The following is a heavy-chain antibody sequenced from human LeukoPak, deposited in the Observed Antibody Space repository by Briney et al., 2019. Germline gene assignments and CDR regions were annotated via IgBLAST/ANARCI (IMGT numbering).Heavy chain of an antibody. Sequence: SETLSLTCTVSGGSISSYYWSWIRQPPGKGLEWIGYIYYSGSTNYNPSLKSRVTISVDTSKNQFSLKLSSVTAADTAVYYCARVRITMVRGVIRSCYFDYWGQGTLVTVSS. J-gene: IGHJ4*02. CDR1: GGSISSYY. D-gene: IGHD3-10*01. CDR2: IYYSGST. CDR3: ARVRITMVRGVIRSCYFDY. V-gene: IGHV4-59*01.